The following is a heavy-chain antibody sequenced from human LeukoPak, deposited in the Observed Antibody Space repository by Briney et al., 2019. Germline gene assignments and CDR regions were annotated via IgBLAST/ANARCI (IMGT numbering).Heavy chain of an antibody. Sequence: SETLSLTCTVSGGSISSYYWSWTRQPPGKGLEWIGYIYYSGTTNYNPSLKSRVTISVDTSKNQFSLKLSSVTAADTAVYYCAKGVYIAAAQYGYWGQGTLVTVSS. CDR3: AKGVYIAAAQYGY. V-gene: IGHV4-59*01. D-gene: IGHD6-13*01. CDR1: GGSISSYY. CDR2: IYYSGTT. J-gene: IGHJ4*02.